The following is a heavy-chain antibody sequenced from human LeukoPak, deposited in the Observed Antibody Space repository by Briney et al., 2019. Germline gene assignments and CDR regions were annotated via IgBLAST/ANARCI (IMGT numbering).Heavy chain of an antibody. CDR1: GASISSSSYY. D-gene: IGHD6-13*01. V-gene: IGHV4-39*07. Sequence: SETLSLTCTVSGASISSSSYYWGWIRQPPGEGLEWIGNIYYSGSTYYNPSLKSRVTISVDTSKNQFSLKLSSVTAADTAVYYCARGSSSWYSNWFDPWGQGTLVTVSS. CDR3: ARGSSSWYSNWFDP. J-gene: IGHJ5*02. CDR2: IYYSGST.